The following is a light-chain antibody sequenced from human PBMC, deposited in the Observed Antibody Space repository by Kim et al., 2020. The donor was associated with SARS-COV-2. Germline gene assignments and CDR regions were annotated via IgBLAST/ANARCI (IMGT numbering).Light chain of an antibody. CDR2: DVN. Sequence: QSALTQPASVSGSPGQSITISYTGTSSDVGAYNYVSWYQQHPGKAPKLMIFDVNKRPSGLSNRFSGSKSGSTASLTIPGLQAEDEADYYCSSYASTRSYVFGSGTKGTVL. CDR3: SSYASTRSYV. CDR1: SSDVGAYNY. V-gene: IGLV2-14*03. J-gene: IGLJ1*01.